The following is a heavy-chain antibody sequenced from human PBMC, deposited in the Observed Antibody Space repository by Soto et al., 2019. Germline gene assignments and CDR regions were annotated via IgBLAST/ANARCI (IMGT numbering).Heavy chain of an antibody. CDR3: EKDGFGGGYSHNWFDP. Sequence: EVQLLESGGGLVQPGGSLRLSCAASGFTFSSYEMSWVRQAPGKGLEWVSAISGSGGSTYYADSVKGRFTISRDNSKNTLYLQMNSVRDEDTAVYYCEKDGFGGGYSHNWFDPWGQGTLVTVSS. CDR1: GFTFSSYE. V-gene: IGHV3-23*01. J-gene: IGHJ5*02. CDR2: ISGSGGST. D-gene: IGHD3-3*01.